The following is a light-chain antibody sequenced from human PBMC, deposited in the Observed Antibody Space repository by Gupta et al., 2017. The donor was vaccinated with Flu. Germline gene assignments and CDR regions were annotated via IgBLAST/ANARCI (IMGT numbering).Light chain of an antibody. CDR2: EVS. V-gene: IGLV2-14*01. CDR1: SSDVGGYNY. CDR3: SSYTSSSSVI. Sequence: QPASVSGSPGQSITISCTGTSSDVGGYNYVSWYQQHPGKAPKLMIYEVSNRPSGVSNRFSGSKSGNTASLTISGLQAEDEADYYCSSYTSSSSVIFGGGTKLTVL. J-gene: IGLJ2*01.